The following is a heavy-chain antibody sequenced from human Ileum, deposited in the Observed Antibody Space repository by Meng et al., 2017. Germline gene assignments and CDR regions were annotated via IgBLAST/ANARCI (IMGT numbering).Heavy chain of an antibody. V-gene: IGHV4-59*01. CDR1: GASITSNY. D-gene: IGHD3-10*01. J-gene: IGHJ6*02. CDR2: FYHSGST. Sequence: GSLRLSCTVSGASITSNYWTWIRQPPGKGLEWIGYFYHSGSTNYNPSLKSRLTISADPSKNQFSLKVNSVTAADTAIYYCARGYYGSGSYYNVKPFYGMDVWGLGTTVTVSS. CDR3: ARGYYGSGSYYNVKPFYGMDV.